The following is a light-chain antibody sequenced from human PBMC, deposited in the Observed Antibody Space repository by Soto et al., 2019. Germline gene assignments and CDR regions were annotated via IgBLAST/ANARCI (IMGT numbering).Light chain of an antibody. J-gene: IGKJ2*01. CDR2: AAS. Sequence: DIQMTQSPSSLSASVGDRVTITSRANQTISNYLNWYQQKPGKAPKLLIYAASSLQSGVPSRFSGSGSGTYFTLTISSLQPEDFATYYCQQSYSTPYTFGPGTKLEIK. CDR1: QTISNY. CDR3: QQSYSTPYT. V-gene: IGKV1-39*01.